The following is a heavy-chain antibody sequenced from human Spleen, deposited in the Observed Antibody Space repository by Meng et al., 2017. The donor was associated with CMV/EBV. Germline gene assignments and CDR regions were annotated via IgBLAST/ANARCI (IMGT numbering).Heavy chain of an antibody. J-gene: IGHJ4*02. Sequence: GESLKISCAASGFIFSDHYMDWVRQAPGKGLEWVGRSRNKANRYTTEYAASVKGRFTISRDDSQNSLYLQMNSLKTEDSAVYYCTTGYCTSATCTPAYWGQGTLVTVSS. CDR2: SRNKANRYTT. CDR1: GFIFSDHY. V-gene: IGHV3-72*01. CDR3: TTGYCTSATCTPAY. D-gene: IGHD2-2*03.